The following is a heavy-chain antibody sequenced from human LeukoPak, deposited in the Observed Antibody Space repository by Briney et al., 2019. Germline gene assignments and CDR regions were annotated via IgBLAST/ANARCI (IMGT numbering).Heavy chain of an antibody. CDR2: IDWDDDK. Sequence: GPTLVNPTXTLTLTCTFSGFSLSTSGMCVSWIRQPPGKALEWLSRIDWDDDKYYSTSLKTRLTISKDTSKNQVVLTMTNMDPVDTATYYCARMGCGSYPNYFDYWGQGTLVTVSS. D-gene: IGHD1-26*01. V-gene: IGHV2-70*11. J-gene: IGHJ4*02. CDR3: ARMGCGSYPNYFDY. CDR1: GFSLSTSGMC.